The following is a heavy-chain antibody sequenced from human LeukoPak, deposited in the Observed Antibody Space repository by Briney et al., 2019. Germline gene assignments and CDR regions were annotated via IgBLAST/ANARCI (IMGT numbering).Heavy chain of an antibody. V-gene: IGHV4-59*01. CDR2: IYYSGST. CDR1: GGSISSYY. D-gene: IGHD2-2*01. Sequence: SECLSLTCTVSGGSISSYYWSWIRQPPGKGLEWIGYIYYSGSTNYNPSLKSRVTISVDTSKNQFSLKLSSVTAADTAVYYCARFCSSTSCYFPGSYYFDNWGQGTLVTVSS. CDR3: ARFCSSTSCYFPGSYYFDN. J-gene: IGHJ4*01.